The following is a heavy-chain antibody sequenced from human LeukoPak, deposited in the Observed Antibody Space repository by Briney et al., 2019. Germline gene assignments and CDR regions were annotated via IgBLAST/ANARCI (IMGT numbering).Heavy chain of an antibody. CDR2: IYYSGST. V-gene: IGHV4-59*12. Sequence: SETLSLTCTVSGVSISSYYWSWIRQPPGKGLEWIGYIYYSGSTNYNPSLKSRVTISVDTSKNQFSLKLSSVTAADTAVYYCAREKTFLDYDFWSDGRYFDYWGQGTLVTVSS. J-gene: IGHJ4*02. CDR3: AREKTFLDYDFWSDGRYFDY. D-gene: IGHD3-3*01. CDR1: GVSISSYY.